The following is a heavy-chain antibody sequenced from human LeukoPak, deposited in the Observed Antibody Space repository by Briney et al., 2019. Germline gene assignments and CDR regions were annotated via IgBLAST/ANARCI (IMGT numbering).Heavy chain of an antibody. V-gene: IGHV3-23*01. CDR1: GFTFSSYA. D-gene: IGHD6-13*01. J-gene: IGHJ4*02. CDR2: IGGSGGST. Sequence: GGSLRLSCAASGFTFSSYAMGWVRQAPGKGLEWVSGIGGSGGSTYYADSVKGRFTISRDNSKNTLYLQMNSLRAEDTAVYYCAKPAGYSSSWYPNFDYWGQGTLVTVSS. CDR3: AKPAGYSSSWYPNFDY.